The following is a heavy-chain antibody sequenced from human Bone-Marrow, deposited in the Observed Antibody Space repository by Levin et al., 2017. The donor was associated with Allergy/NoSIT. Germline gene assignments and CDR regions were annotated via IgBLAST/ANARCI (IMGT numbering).Heavy chain of an antibody. D-gene: IGHD4-17*01. V-gene: IGHV4-30-2*01. CDR2: IYRNGDT. Sequence: LRLSCAVSGASISSGGYSWSWIRQPPGKGLEWIGYIYRNGDTYYSSSLKSRVTISLDRSKNQFSLRLTSATAADTAVYYCARGFGDYAPLVVFDIWGQGTMVTVSS. CDR3: ARGFGDYAPLVVFDI. J-gene: IGHJ3*02. CDR1: GASISSGGYS.